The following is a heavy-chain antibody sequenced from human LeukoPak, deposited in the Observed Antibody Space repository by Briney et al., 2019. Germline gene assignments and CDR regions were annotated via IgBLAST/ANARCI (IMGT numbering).Heavy chain of an antibody. Sequence: QTGGSLRLSCAASGFTFGSYAMSWVRQAPGKGLEWVSVISGSGGSTDYADSVKGRFSISRDNSKNTLYLQMNSLRAEDTAVYYCAKGQLWFGEFSYFDYWGQGTLVTVSS. V-gene: IGHV3-23*01. CDR3: AKGQLWFGEFSYFDY. CDR1: GFTFGSYA. D-gene: IGHD3-10*01. CDR2: ISGSGGST. J-gene: IGHJ4*02.